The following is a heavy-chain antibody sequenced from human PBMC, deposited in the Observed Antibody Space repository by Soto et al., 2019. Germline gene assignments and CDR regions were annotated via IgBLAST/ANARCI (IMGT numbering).Heavy chain of an antibody. J-gene: IGHJ3*02. Sequence: ASVKVSSKASGSTFTSYGICWVRQAPGQGLAWMGWISAYNGNTNYAQKLQGRVTMTTDTSTSTAYMELRSLRSDDTAVYYCARVIVLSYGGRRAFDIWGQGTMVTVSS. CDR3: ARVIVLSYGGRRAFDI. CDR1: GSTFTSYG. V-gene: IGHV1-18*01. D-gene: IGHD5-18*01. CDR2: ISAYNGNT.